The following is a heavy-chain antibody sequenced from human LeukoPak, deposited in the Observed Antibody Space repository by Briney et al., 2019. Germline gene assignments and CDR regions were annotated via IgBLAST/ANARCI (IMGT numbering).Heavy chain of an antibody. J-gene: IGHJ4*02. D-gene: IGHD2-15*01. V-gene: IGHV1-69*04. CDR2: IIPILGIA. CDR1: GGTFSSYA. Sequence: ASVKVSCKASGGTFSSYAISWVRQAPGQGLEWMGRIIPILGIANYAQKFQGRVTITADKSTSTAYMELSSLRSEDTAVYYCARWVAATPYYFGYWGQGTLVTVSS. CDR3: ARWVAATPYYFGY.